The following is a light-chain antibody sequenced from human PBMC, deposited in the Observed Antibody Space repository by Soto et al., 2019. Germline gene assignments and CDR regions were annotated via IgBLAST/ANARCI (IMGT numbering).Light chain of an antibody. CDR2: GNI. CDR1: SSNIGALYD. CDR3: QSYDSSLSGSV. V-gene: IGLV1-40*01. Sequence: QSVLTQPPSVSGAPGQRVTISCTGSSSNIGALYDVHWYKQLPGAAPKLLIYGNINRPSGVPDRFSGPKSGTSASLAITGLRAEDEADYYCQSYDSSLSGSVFGTGTKVTVL. J-gene: IGLJ1*01.